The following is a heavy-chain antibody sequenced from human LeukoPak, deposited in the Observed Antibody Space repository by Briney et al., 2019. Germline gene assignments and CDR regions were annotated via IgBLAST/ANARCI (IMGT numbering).Heavy chain of an antibody. V-gene: IGHV1-69*13. CDR1: GGTFSSYA. Sequence: SVKVSCKASGGTFSSYAISWVRQAPGQGLEWMGGIIPIFGTANYAQKFQGRVTITADESTSTAYMELSSLRSEDTAVYYCARDRPPAIVATVYHYYYGMDVGGQGTTVTVSS. CDR2: IIPIFGTA. CDR3: ARDRPPAIVATVYHYYYGMDV. J-gene: IGHJ6*02. D-gene: IGHD5-12*01.